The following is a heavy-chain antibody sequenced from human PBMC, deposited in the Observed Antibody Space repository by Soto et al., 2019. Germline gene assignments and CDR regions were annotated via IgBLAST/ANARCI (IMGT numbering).Heavy chain of an antibody. V-gene: IGHV1-69*12. Sequence: QVQLVQSGAEVKKPESSVKVSCKAPGGTFSTYAIRWVRQAPGQGLEWMGGIIPMVGTAYYAQRMQDRVTITAGESTNRVYMELSSLRSEDTAVYFCASGIQLWLRRINNGYSGWGQGTLVSVSS. D-gene: IGHD5-18*01. CDR3: ASGIQLWLRRINNGYSG. CDR2: IIPMVGTA. J-gene: IGHJ4*02. CDR1: GGTFSTYA.